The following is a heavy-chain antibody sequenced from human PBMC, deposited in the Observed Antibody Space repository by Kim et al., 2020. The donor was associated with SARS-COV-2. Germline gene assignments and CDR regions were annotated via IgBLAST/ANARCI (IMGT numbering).Heavy chain of an antibody. J-gene: IGHJ6*03. CDR3: ARGRHYDSRMTYYYYYMDV. CDR2: IYHSGST. V-gene: IGHV4-30-2*01. Sequence: SETLSLTCAVSGGSISSGGYSWSWIRQPPGKGLEWIGYIYHSGSTYYNPSLKSRVTISVDRSKNQFSLKLSSVTAADTAVYYCARGRHYDSRMTYYYYYMDVWGKGTTVTVSS. D-gene: IGHD3-22*01. CDR1: GGSISSGGYS.